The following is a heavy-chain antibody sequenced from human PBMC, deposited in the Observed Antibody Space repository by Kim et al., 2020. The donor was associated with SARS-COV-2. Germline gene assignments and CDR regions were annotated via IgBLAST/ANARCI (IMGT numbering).Heavy chain of an antibody. V-gene: IGHV4-61*02. CDR1: GGSISSGSYY. D-gene: IGHD3-10*01. CDR2: IYTSGST. J-gene: IGHJ1*01. Sequence: SETLSLTCTVSGGSISSGSYYWSWIRQPAGKGLEWIGRIYTSGSTNYNPSLKSRVTISVDTSKNQFSLKLSSVTAADTAVYYCARTSGSYYSDTMHLEYFQHWGQGTLVTVSS. CDR3: ARTSGSYYSDTMHLEYFQH.